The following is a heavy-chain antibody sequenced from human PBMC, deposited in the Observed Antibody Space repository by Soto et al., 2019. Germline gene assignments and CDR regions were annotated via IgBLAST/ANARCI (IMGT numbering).Heavy chain of an antibody. CDR1: GFAFRHAM. CDR3: ATVPEYYNSFTGLWYGMDV. CDR2: IKTKTAGETI. Sequence: EVQLVQSGGGLVRPGASLTLSCVASGFAFRHAMMSWVRQAPGQGLEWVGRIKTKTAGETIDYAAPVKGRFTISRDDSKTTLYLRMGSLKIEDTAVYYCATVPEYYNSFTGLWYGMDVWGQGTTVSVSS. V-gene: IGHV3-15*01. J-gene: IGHJ6*02. D-gene: IGHD3-9*01.